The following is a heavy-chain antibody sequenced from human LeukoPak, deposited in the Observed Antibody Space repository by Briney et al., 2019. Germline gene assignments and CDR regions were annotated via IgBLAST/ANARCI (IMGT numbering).Heavy chain of an antibody. CDR3: ARERQQPYYSDY. Sequence: ASVKVSCKASGYIFTSYYMHWVRQAPGQGLEWMGIINPSGGSTGYAQKFQGRVTMTRDTSTSTVYMELSSLRSEDTAVYYCARERQQPYYSDYWGQGTLVTVSS. V-gene: IGHV1-46*03. CDR2: INPSGGST. D-gene: IGHD6-13*01. CDR1: GYIFTSYY. J-gene: IGHJ4*02.